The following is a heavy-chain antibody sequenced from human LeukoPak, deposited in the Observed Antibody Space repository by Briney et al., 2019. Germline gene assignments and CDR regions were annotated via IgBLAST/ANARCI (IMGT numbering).Heavy chain of an antibody. J-gene: IGHJ4*02. CDR3: ARGVRGSIAARPVDY. D-gene: IGHD6-6*01. CDR2: MNPNSGNT. CDR1: GYTFTSYD. V-gene: IGHV1-8*01. Sequence: GASVKVSCKASGYTFTSYDINWVRQATGQGLEWMGWMNPNSGNTGYAQKFQGRVTMTRNTSISTAYMELSSPRSEDTAVYYCARGVRGSIAARPVDYWGREPWSPSP.